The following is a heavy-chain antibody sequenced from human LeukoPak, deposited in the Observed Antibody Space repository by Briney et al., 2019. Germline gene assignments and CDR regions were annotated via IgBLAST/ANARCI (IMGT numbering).Heavy chain of an antibody. CDR1: GDSVSSNSAA. J-gene: IGHJ4*02. V-gene: IGHV6-1*01. D-gene: IGHD1-14*01. CDR2: TYYRSKCYN. CDR3: SRDRTAWFDFDY. Sequence: SQTLSLTCAISGDSVSSNSAAWNWIRQSPSRGLESLGRTYYRSKCYNDYAVSVKSRITINPDTSKNQFSLQLNSVTPDDTAVYYCSRDRTAWFDFDYWGQGTLVTVSS.